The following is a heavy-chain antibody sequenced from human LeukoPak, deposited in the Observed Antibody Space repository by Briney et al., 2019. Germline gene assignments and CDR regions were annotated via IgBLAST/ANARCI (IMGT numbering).Heavy chain of an antibody. D-gene: IGHD3-3*01. Sequence: PGGFLRLSCEASGSTFDNYAMSWVRQAPGKGLEWVSTIGISAGSTYYADAVKGRFTISRDNSKKTVILQMNRLRVEDTAVYYCAKDSWEITIGDAFGFWGQGTKVAVSS. V-gene: IGHV3-23*01. CDR1: GSTFDNYA. CDR3: AKDSWEITIGDAFGF. J-gene: IGHJ3*01. CDR2: IGISAGST.